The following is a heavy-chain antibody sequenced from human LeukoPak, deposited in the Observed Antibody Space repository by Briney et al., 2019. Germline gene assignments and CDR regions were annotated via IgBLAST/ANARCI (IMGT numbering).Heavy chain of an antibody. V-gene: IGHV4-34*01. CDR2: INHSGST. CDR3: AREIVVVPAAYDY. Sequence: TSETLSLTCAVYGGSFSGYYWSWIRQPPGKGLEWIGEINHSGSTNYNPSLKSRVTISVDTSKNQVSLKLSSVTAADTAVYYCAREIVVVPAAYDYWGQGTLVTVSS. CDR1: GGSFSGYY. J-gene: IGHJ4*02. D-gene: IGHD2-2*01.